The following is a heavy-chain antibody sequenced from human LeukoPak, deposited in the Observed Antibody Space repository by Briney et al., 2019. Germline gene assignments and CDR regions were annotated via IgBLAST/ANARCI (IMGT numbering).Heavy chain of an antibody. CDR2: ISWNSGSI. Sequence: GRSLRLSYAASGFTFDDYAMHWVRQAPGKALEWVSGISWNSGSIGYADSVKGRFTISRDNAKNSLYLQMNSLRAEDTALYYCAKESYDSSGYYSFDYWGQGTLVTVSS. CDR3: AKESYDSSGYYSFDY. V-gene: IGHV3-9*01. D-gene: IGHD3-22*01. CDR1: GFTFDDYA. J-gene: IGHJ4*02.